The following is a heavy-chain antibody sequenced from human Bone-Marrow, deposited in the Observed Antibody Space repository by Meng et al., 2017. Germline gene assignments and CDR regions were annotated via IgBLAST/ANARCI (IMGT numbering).Heavy chain of an antibody. Sequence: GESLKISCAASGFTFSSYGMHWVRQAPGKGLEWVAVISYDGSNKYYADSVKGRFTISRDNSKNTLYLQMNSLRAEDTAVYYCARARLPHDYGDPGLDAFDIWGQGTMVTVSS. CDR1: GFTFSSYG. D-gene: IGHD4-17*01. CDR2: ISYDGSNK. V-gene: IGHV3-30*05. CDR3: ARARLPHDYGDPGLDAFDI. J-gene: IGHJ3*02.